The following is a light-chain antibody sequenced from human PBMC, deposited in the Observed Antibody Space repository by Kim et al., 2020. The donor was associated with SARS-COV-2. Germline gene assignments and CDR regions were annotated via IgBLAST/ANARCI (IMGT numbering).Light chain of an antibody. CDR1: ISELGSFNL. Sequence: GQSITITCSGTISELGSFNLVSWYQQHPGKAPKLIIYEVSRRPSGVPDRFFGSKSDNTASLTISGLQAEDEADYHCCSYAGDYSTVFGGGTQLTVL. CDR3: CSYAGDYSTV. V-gene: IGLV2-23*02. J-gene: IGLJ7*01. CDR2: EVS.